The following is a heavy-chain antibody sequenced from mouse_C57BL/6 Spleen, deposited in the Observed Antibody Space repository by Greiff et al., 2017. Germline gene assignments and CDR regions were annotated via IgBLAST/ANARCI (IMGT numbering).Heavy chain of an antibody. J-gene: IGHJ3*01. CDR1: GYTFTSYW. Sequence: QVQLQQPGAELVKPGASVKMSCKASGYTFTSYWITWVKQRPGQGLEWIGDIYPGSGSTNYNEKFKSKATLTVDTSSSTAYMQLSSLTSEDSAVYYCARGTTVVDWFACWGQGTLVTVSA. CDR3: ARGTTVVDWFAC. V-gene: IGHV1-55*01. CDR2: IYPGSGST. D-gene: IGHD1-1*01.